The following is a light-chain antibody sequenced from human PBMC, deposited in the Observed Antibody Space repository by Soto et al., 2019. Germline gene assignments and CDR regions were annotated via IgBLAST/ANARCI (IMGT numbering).Light chain of an antibody. CDR2: AAY. V-gene: IGKV1-12*01. CDR1: QSISTW. Sequence: DIQMTQSPSSVSAAVGDRVTITCRASQSISTWLAWYQQKPGKAPNLLIYAAYSLHSEVPSRFRGSRSGTDLNLTIAGLQPEDFETCFCQQGHSSPFTFGPGTKVDIK. CDR3: QQGHSSPFT. J-gene: IGKJ3*01.